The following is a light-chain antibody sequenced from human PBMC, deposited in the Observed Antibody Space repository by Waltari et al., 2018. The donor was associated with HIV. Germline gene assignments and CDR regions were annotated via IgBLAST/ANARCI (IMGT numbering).Light chain of an antibody. CDR1: NSNFRSNT. CDR3: AAWDDSLNGEVV. CDR2: GNT. V-gene: IGLV1-44*01. J-gene: IGLJ2*01. Sequence: QSVLTQPPSASGTPGQRVTIPCSGRNSNFRSNTVNWYQQLPGTAPKPLIYGNTQRPSGVPDRFSGSKSGTSASLAISGLQSEDEADYYCAAWDDSLNGEVVFGGGTKLTVL.